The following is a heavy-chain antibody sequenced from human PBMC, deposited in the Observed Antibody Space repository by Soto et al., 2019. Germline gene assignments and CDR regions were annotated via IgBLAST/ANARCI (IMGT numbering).Heavy chain of an antibody. J-gene: IGHJ5*02. Sequence: PSETLSRTGTVSGASISVFYWSWILKSAWKGLEWIGRIYATGTTDYNPSLKSRVMMSVDTSKKQFSLKLRSVTAADTAVYYCVRDGTKTLRDWFDPWGQGISVTVSS. CDR1: GASISVFY. V-gene: IGHV4-4*07. D-gene: IGHD1-1*01. CDR3: VRDGTKTLRDWFDP. CDR2: IYATGTT.